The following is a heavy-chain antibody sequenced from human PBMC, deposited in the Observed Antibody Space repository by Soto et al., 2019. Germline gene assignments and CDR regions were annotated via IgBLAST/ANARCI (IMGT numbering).Heavy chain of an antibody. J-gene: IGHJ6*02. Sequence: YLRLSCAASGFTFCSDGMHWVRQAPGKGLEWVAVISYDGSNKYYADSVKGRFTISRDNSKNTLYLQMNSLRAEDTAVYYCAKELAYYDSSGYRDYYYYGMDVWGQGTTVTVSS. CDR1: GFTFCSDG. V-gene: IGHV3-30*18. CDR3: AKELAYYDSSGYRDYYYYGMDV. CDR2: ISYDGSNK. D-gene: IGHD3-22*01.